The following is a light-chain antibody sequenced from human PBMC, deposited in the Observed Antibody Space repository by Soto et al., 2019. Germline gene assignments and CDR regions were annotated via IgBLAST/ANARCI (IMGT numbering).Light chain of an antibody. Sequence: AIQLTQSPSSLSASVGDRVTITCRASQDIRGALAWYQQTPGKAPKILIYDVSTLQVGVPSRFSGSSSGTDFSLPISSLQPEEFATYFCQQFNSYPLTFGQGTRL. CDR3: QQFNSYPLT. CDR2: DVS. V-gene: IGKV1-13*02. CDR1: QDIRGA. J-gene: IGKJ5*01.